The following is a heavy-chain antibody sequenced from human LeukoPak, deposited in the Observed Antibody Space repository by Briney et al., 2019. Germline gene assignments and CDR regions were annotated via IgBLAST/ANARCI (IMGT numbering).Heavy chain of an antibody. V-gene: IGHV3-74*01. D-gene: IGHD3-10*02. CDR2: IGSDNKP. Sequence: QPGGSLRLSCAASGFTFSNYWMHWVRQAPGEGLVWVSSIGSDNKPHYSESVKGRFAISRGNSKTMLFLQLNSLRAEDTPLYYCARDLHYYVAIDAWGQGTTVTVSS. CDR1: GFTFSNYW. CDR3: ARDLHYYVAIDA. J-gene: IGHJ6*02.